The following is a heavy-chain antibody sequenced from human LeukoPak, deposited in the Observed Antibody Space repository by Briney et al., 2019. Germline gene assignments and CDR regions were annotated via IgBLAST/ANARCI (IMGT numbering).Heavy chain of an antibody. CDR2: IRYDGSNK. J-gene: IGHJ4*02. Sequence: PGGSLRLSCAASGFTFSSYGMHWVRQAPGKGLEWVAFIRYDGSNKYYADSVKGRFTISRDNSKNTLYLQMNSPRAEDTAVYFCARLRSTQLRYFDVDHWGQGTLVTVSS. V-gene: IGHV3-30*02. CDR1: GFTFSSYG. D-gene: IGHD5-24*01. CDR3: ARLRSTQLRYFDVDH.